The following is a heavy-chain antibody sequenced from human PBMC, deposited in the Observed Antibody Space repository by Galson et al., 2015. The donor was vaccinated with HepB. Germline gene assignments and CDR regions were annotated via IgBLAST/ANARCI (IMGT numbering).Heavy chain of an antibody. CDR1: GGTFSSYA. D-gene: IGHD5-24*01. Sequence: SVKVSCKASGGTFSSYAISWVRQAPGQGLEWMGGIIPIFGTANYAQKFQGRVTITADESTSTAYMELSSLRSEDTAVYYCARDLEERAGYRGWDYGMDVWGQGTTVTVSS. CDR3: ARDLEERAGYRGWDYGMDV. J-gene: IGHJ6*02. V-gene: IGHV1-69*13. CDR2: IIPIFGTA.